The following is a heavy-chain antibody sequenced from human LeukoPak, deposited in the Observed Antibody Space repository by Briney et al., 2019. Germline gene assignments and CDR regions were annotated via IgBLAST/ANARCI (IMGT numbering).Heavy chain of an antibody. CDR2: ILDSGYST. CDR1: GFTFSSYA. Sequence: GGSLRLSCAASGFTFSSYAMSWVRQAPGKGLEWVSGILDSGYSTYYAHSVKGRFTISRDNSNNILYLQMNSLRAEDTAVYYCAKLGGHPLHNYYVGVWGKGTTVAVSS. J-gene: IGHJ6*03. V-gene: IGHV3-23*01. D-gene: IGHD3-16*01. CDR3: AKLGGHPLHNYYVGV.